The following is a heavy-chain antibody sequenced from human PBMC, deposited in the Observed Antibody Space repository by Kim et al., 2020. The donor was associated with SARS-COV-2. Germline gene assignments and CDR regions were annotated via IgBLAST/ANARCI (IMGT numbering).Heavy chain of an antibody. CDR2: MNPNSDKV. Sequence: ASVKVSCTASGYTFTSYNIHWVRQAAGQGLEWMGWMNPNSDKVVYAQTFQGRVTMTRNTPISTVYMEVSSLRSEDTAVYYCARGPPMSTSSFGRKREYDYNYCIDGWGKGTTVT. D-gene: IGHD2-2*01. V-gene: IGHV1-8*01. J-gene: IGHJ6*03. CDR1: GYTFTSYN. CDR3: ARGPPMSTSSFGRKREYDYNYCIDG.